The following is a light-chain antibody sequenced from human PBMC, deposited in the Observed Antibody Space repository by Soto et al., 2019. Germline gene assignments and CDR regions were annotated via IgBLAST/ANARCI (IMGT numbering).Light chain of an antibody. Sequence: EIVMTQSPATLSVSPGERVTRSCRASLSVSNNLVWYQQKPGQAPRLLMYGSSIRATGIPARFSGSGSGTEFTLTISSLQSEDFAVYYCQQHNNWPPITFGQGTRLEIK. CDR3: QQHNNWPPIT. J-gene: IGKJ5*01. CDR1: LSVSNN. V-gene: IGKV3-15*01. CDR2: GSS.